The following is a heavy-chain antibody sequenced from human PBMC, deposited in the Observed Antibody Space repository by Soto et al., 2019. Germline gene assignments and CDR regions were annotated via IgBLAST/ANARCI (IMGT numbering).Heavy chain of an antibody. CDR3: ATGSGSYLAIPSDY. V-gene: IGHV4-39*01. J-gene: IGHJ4*02. Sequence: QLQLQESGPGLVKPSETLSLTCTVSGYSISTNNYYWGWIRQPPGKGLEWIGSIHYSGDTYYNPSLKSRVSMSVDTSRNQFSLRLTSVTAADTAVYFRATGSGSYLAIPSDYWGQGTLVTVSS. CDR2: IHYSGDT. CDR1: GYSISTNNYY. D-gene: IGHD1-26*01.